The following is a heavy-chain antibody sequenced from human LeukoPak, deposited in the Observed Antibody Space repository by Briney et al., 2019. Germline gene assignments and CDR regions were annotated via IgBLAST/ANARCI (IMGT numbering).Heavy chain of an antibody. CDR2: IHGGGSRT. D-gene: IGHD3-22*01. J-gene: IGHJ4*02. Sequence: GGSLRLSCAASGFTGSSNYMSWVRQAPGMGLEWVALIHGGGSRTYYADSVKGRFTISRDNSKNTLYLQMNSLRAEDTAVYYCGRGSIYDRSGYYPYFYYWRQGTLVTVHS. V-gene: IGHV3-66*01. CDR3: GRGSIYDRSGYYPYFYY. CDR1: GFTGSSNY.